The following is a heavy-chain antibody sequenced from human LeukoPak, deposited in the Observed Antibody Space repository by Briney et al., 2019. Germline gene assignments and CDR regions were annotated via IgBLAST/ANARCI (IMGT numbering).Heavy chain of an antibody. CDR3: ARLSTYYDFWSPLDY. D-gene: IGHD3-3*01. CDR1: GGSINNYY. J-gene: IGHJ4*02. V-gene: IGHV4-59*01. Sequence: PSETLSLTCTVSGGSINNYYWSWIRQPAGKGLEWIGYVSYSGGTNYNPSLKSRVTISLDTSKDQFSLRLNSVTAADTAVYYCARLSTYYDFWSPLDYWGQGTLVTVSS. CDR2: VSYSGGT.